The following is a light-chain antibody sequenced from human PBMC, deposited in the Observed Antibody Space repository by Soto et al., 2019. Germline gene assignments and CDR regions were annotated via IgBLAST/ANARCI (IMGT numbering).Light chain of an antibody. CDR2: DDA. CDR1: KVENKN. Sequence: SYELPQPPSVSVAPGQTARITCGGEKVENKNVHWYQQKAGQAPVLVVFDDADRPSGIPDRFSGSYSGNTATLTISRVEAGHEADYYCLVWESSSDQYVFGTGTKVTVL. CDR3: LVWESSSDQYV. V-gene: IGLV3-21*02. J-gene: IGLJ1*01.